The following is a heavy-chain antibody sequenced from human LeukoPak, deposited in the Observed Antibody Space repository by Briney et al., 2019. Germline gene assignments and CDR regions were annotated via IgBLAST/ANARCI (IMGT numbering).Heavy chain of an antibody. CDR1: GFTFSSYA. D-gene: IGHD6-19*01. CDR3: AKESSSRDSSGWYDY. V-gene: IGHV3-23*01. Sequence: GGSLRLSCAASGFTFSSYAMSWVRRAPGKGLEWVSAISGSGGSTYYADPVKGRFTISRDNSKNTLYLQMNSLRAEDTAVYYCAKESSSRDSSGWYDYWGQGTLVTVSS. J-gene: IGHJ4*02. CDR2: ISGSGGST.